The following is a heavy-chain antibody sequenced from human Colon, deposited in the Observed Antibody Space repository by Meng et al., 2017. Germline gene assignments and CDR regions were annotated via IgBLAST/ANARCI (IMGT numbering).Heavy chain of an antibody. CDR1: GYDFDNYG. CDR2: VSAYKSIT. V-gene: IGHV1-18*01. J-gene: IGHJ4*02. Sequence: VQLVQSGAEVKKPGASVKVSCKASGYDFDNYGLSWVRQAPGQGLEWMGWVSAYKSITNYAQKFQGRVTMTTDTHTNTAFMELRSLTSDDTAVYYCASGTPGRSYCDYWGQGTLVTVSS. D-gene: IGHD2-15*01. CDR3: ASGTPGRSYCDY.